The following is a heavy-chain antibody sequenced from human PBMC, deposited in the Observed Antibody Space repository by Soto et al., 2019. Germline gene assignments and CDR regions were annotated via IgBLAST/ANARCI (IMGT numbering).Heavy chain of an antibody. CDR2: ISAYNGNT. CDR3: ARTPRTAPRRWFDP. V-gene: IGHV1-18*01. Sequence: GASVKVSCKASGYTFTSYGISWVRQAPGQGLEWMGWISAYNGNTNCAQKLQGRVTMTTDTSTSTAYMELRSLRSDDTAVYYCARTPRTAPRRWFDPWGQGTLVTVSS. CDR1: GYTFTSYG. D-gene: IGHD1-1*01. J-gene: IGHJ5*02.